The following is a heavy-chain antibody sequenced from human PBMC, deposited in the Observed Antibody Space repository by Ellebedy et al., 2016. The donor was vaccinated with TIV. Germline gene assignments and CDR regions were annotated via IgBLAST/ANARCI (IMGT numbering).Heavy chain of an antibody. CDR1: EFTLSDYY. Sequence: GESLKISCAVSEFTLSDYYMSWMRQAPGKGLEWVSYISGRSGTTMYYADSVKGRFTISRDNSKNTLYLQMNSLRAEDTAVYYCARCSYGLAAPGYWGQGTLVTVSS. D-gene: IGHD6-13*01. V-gene: IGHV3-11*01. CDR3: ARCSYGLAAPGY. J-gene: IGHJ4*02. CDR2: ISGRSGTTM.